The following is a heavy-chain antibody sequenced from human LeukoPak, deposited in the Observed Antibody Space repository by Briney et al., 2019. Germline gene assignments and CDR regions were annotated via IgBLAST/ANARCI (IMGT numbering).Heavy chain of an antibody. Sequence: GGSLRLSCAASGFTFRNYAMNWVRQAPGKGLEWVSATSGSSGSTDYADSVKGRFTISRDNAKNSLYLQMNSLRAEDTAVYYCAREGLGYDSSGYFDYWGQGTLVTVSS. D-gene: IGHD3-22*01. V-gene: IGHV3-23*01. CDR3: AREGLGYDSSGYFDY. J-gene: IGHJ4*02. CDR2: TSGSSGST. CDR1: GFTFRNYA.